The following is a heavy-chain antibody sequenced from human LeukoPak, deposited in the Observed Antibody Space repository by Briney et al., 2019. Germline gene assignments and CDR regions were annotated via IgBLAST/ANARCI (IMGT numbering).Heavy chain of an antibody. CDR3: AKCSANYYNDAFDV. Sequence: GWSLRLSCSASGFIFDNFAMNWVRQAPGKGLDGVSYVSGGGAKRHYSASVKGRFTISRNNVNNTLYLEMNSLKAEDTAMYYCAKCSANYYNDAFDVWGRGTMVTVSS. CDR2: VSGGGAKR. V-gene: IGHV3-23*01. J-gene: IGHJ3*01. CDR1: GFIFDNFA. D-gene: IGHD3-10*02.